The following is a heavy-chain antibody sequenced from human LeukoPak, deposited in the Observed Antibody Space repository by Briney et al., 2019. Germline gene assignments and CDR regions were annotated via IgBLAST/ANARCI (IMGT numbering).Heavy chain of an antibody. D-gene: IGHD3-22*01. CDR3: ARAGPYYDSSGYYAFDI. V-gene: IGHV4-30-2*01. CDR2: IYHSGST. CDR1: GGSISSGGYS. Sequence: SETLSLTCAVSGGSISSGGYSWSWIRQPPGKGLEWIGYIYHSGSTYYNPSLKSRVTISVDRSKNQFSLKLSSATAADTAVYYCARAGPYYDSSGYYAFDIWGQGTMVTVSS. J-gene: IGHJ3*02.